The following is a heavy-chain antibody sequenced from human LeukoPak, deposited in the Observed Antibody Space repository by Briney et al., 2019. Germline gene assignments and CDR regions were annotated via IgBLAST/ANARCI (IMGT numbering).Heavy chain of an antibody. V-gene: IGHV4-34*01. CDR2: INHSGST. CDR3: ARAVGGWDKYYYYYIDV. J-gene: IGHJ6*03. CDR1: GGSFSGYY. D-gene: IGHD1-26*01. Sequence: SETLSLTCAVYGGSFSGYYWSWIRQPPGKGLEWIGEINHSGSTNYNPSLKSRVTISVDTSKNQFSLKLSSVTAADTAVYYCARAVGGWDKYYYYYIDVWGKGTTVTVSS.